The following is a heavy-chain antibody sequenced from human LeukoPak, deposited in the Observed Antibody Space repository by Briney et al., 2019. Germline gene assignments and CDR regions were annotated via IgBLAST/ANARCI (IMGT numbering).Heavy chain of an antibody. J-gene: IGHJ4*02. Sequence: ASVKVSCKASGYTFTGYYMHWVRQAPGQGLEWMGWINPDSGGTNYAQKFRGRVTMTRDTSISTAYMQLSRLSSDDTAVYYCAKVFVRDYSYGSVDYWGQGTLVTVSS. D-gene: IGHD5-18*01. V-gene: IGHV1-2*02. CDR2: INPDSGGT. CDR3: AKVFVRDYSYGSVDY. CDR1: GYTFTGYY.